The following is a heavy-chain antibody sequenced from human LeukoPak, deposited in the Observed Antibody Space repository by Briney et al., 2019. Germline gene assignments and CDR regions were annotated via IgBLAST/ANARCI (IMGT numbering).Heavy chain of an antibody. CDR1: GYTFTIYG. V-gene: IGHV1-18*01. CDR2: ISAYNGNT. CDR3: ARSPHYCGGDCYSSS. J-gene: IGHJ5*02. Sequence: ASVTVSCKASGYTFTIYGISWVRQAPGQGREWMGWISAYNGNTNYAQKLQGRVTMTTDTSTSTAYMELRSLRSDDTAVYYCARSPHYCGGDCYSSSWGQGTLVTVSS. D-gene: IGHD2-21*02.